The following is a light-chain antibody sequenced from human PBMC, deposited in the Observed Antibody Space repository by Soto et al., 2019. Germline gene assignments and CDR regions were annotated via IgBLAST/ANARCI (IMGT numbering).Light chain of an antibody. CDR2: DVS. CDR1: SSDVGAYNF. CDR3: CSYAGSYPYV. V-gene: IGLV2-11*01. Sequence: QSALTQPRSVSGSPGQSVTIACTGTSSDVGAYNFVSWYQQHPGKAPKLMIYDVSKRPSGVPDRFSGSKSGNTASLTISGLQAEDEAAYYCCSYAGSYPYVFGTGTKVTVL. J-gene: IGLJ1*01.